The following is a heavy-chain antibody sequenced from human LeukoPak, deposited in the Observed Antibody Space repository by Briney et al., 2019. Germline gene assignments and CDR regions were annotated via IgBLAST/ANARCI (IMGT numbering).Heavy chain of an antibody. V-gene: IGHV3-48*03. CDR2: ISGSGNTI. Sequence: GGSLRLSCEGSEFTFSNYWMAWVRQAPGKGLEWVSYISGSGNTIFYADSVKGRFTISRDNAKNSVYLHINRLRADDTAVYYCATDVGQLWSPDNWGQGTLVTVSS. D-gene: IGHD5-18*01. J-gene: IGHJ4*02. CDR3: ATDVGQLWSPDN. CDR1: EFTFSNYW.